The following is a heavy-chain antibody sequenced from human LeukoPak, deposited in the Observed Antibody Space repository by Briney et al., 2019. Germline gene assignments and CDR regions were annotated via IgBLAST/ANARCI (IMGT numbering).Heavy chain of an antibody. Sequence: GASLKISSKGSGSRFTNYWIGWVRQMPGKGLEWMGSIYPGDSDTRYSPSFQGQVTISVDKSITTAYQQWSSLKASDTAMYYCARLTGSKAFDIWGQGTMVTVSS. D-gene: IGHD1-14*01. CDR2: IYPGDSDT. CDR3: ARLTGSKAFDI. J-gene: IGHJ3*02. CDR1: GSRFTNYW. V-gene: IGHV5-51*01.